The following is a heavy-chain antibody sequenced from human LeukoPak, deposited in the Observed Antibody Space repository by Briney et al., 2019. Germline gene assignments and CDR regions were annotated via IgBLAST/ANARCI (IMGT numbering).Heavy chain of an antibody. J-gene: IGHJ6*01. D-gene: IGHD3-10*01. V-gene: IGHV3-21*01. Sequence: GGSLRLSCAASGFTFSSYSMNWVRQAPGKGLEWVSYISRSSSYIYYPDSVKGRFTISRDNAKNSLYLQMNSLRAGDTAVYYCATIREVWGDYYYGMDVWGKGTTVTLSS. CDR2: ISRSSSYI. CDR3: ATIREVWGDYYYGMDV. CDR1: GFTFSSYS.